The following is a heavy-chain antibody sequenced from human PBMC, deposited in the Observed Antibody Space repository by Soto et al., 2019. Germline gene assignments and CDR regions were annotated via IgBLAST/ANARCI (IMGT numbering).Heavy chain of an antibody. CDR3: ARDGGDSYFDY. D-gene: IGHD2-21*02. Sequence: SETLSLTCTVSGGSISSGGYYWNWIRQHPGKGLECIGYIYYSGSTYYNPSLKSRVTISVDTSKNQFSLKLSSVTAAVTAVYYCARDGGDSYFDYWGQGTLVTVSS. V-gene: IGHV4-31*03. CDR1: GGSISSGGYY. J-gene: IGHJ4*02. CDR2: IYYSGST.